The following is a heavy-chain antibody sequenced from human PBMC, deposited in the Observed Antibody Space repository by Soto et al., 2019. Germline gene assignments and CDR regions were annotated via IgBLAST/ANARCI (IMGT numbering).Heavy chain of an antibody. CDR2: IYWDDGK. J-gene: IGHJ4*02. V-gene: IGHV2-5*02. CDR3: AHLTRGGFYFDY. CDR1: GFSLRTSGVG. D-gene: IGHD3-10*01. Sequence: QITLKESGPTLVKPTQTRTLTCTFSGFSLRTSGVGVGWIRQPPGKALEWLALIYWDDGKRYSPSLNSRLTITKDTAKNQVVLRMTNMDPVDTATYYCAHLTRGGFYFDYWGQGTLVTGSS.